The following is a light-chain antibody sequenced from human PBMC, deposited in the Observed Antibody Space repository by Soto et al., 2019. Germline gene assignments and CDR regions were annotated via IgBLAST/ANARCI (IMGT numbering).Light chain of an antibody. CDR3: CSYAGSSTLV. CDR2: DVS. V-gene: IGLV2-11*01. J-gene: IGLJ2*01. Sequence: QSVLTQPRSVSGSPGQSVTISCTGTSSDVGAYDYVSWYQQHPGKAPQLMIYDVSKRPSGVPDRFSGSKSGNTASLTISGLQAEDEADYYCCSYAGSSTLVLGGGTKLTVL. CDR1: SSDVGAYDY.